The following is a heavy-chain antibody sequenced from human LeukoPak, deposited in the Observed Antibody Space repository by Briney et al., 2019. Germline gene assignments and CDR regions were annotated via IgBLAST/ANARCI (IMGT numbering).Heavy chain of an antibody. CDR3: AREVYYDSSGYYN. V-gene: IGHV1-8*03. D-gene: IGHD3-22*01. CDR2: MNPNNGNT. Sequence: ASVKVSCKASGYTFTSYDINWVRQATGQGLEWMRWMNPNNGNTGYAQKFQGRVTITRNTSISTAYMELSSLRSEDTAVYYCAREVYYDSSGYYNWGQGTLVTVSS. J-gene: IGHJ4*02. CDR1: GYTFTSYD.